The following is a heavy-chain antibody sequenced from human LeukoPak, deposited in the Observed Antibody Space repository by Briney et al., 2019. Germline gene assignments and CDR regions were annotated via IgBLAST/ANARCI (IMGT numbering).Heavy chain of an antibody. J-gene: IGHJ4*02. D-gene: IGHD6-13*01. CDR1: GDSISSYY. CDR2: IYTSGTT. CDR3: ARGFGSSWYYFDY. Sequence: PSETLSLTCTVPGDSISSYYWSWIRQPAGKGLEWIGRIYTSGTTNYNPSLKSRVTMSVDTSKDQFSLKLSSVTAADTAVYYYARGFGSSWYYFDYWGQGTLVTVSS. V-gene: IGHV4-4*07.